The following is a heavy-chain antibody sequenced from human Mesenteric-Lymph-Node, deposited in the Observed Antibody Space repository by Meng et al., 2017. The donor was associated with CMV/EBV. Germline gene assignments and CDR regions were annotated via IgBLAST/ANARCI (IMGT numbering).Heavy chain of an antibody. CDR3: ARRYCSSTSCYGGMDV. V-gene: IGHV4-38-2*02. J-gene: IGHJ6*02. D-gene: IGHD2-2*01. CDR1: AYSINSGYY. Sequence: SETLSLTCTVSAYSINSGYYWGWIRQPPGKGLEWIGSIYNSGTTYYNPPLKSRVTISVDTSKNQFSLKLSSVTAADTAVYYCARRYCSSTSCYGGMDVWGQGTTVTVSS. CDR2: IYNSGTT.